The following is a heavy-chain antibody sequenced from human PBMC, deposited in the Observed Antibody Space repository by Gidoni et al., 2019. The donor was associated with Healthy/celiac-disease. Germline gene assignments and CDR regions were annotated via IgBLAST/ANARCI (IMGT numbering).Heavy chain of an antibody. CDR2: INQRGST. CDR1: GGSFSGYY. Sequence: QVQLQQWGAGLLKPSETLSLTCAVYGGSFSGYYWSWIRQPPGKGLEWIGEINQRGSTNYNPALKSRVTISGDTSKNQFSLKLSSVTAADTAVYYCARMYSSSSAAFDYWGQGTLVTVSS. J-gene: IGHJ4*02. D-gene: IGHD6-6*01. CDR3: ARMYSSSSAAFDY. V-gene: IGHV4-34*01.